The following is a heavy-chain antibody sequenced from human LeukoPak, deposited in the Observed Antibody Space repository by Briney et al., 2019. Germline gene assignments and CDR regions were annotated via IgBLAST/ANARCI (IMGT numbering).Heavy chain of an antibody. J-gene: IGHJ6*03. V-gene: IGHV4-38-2*02. CDR2: IFHSGTT. Sequence: SETLSLTCSVSGYSISRGYLWGWIRQPPGKGLEWIGNIFHSGTTYYNPSLKSRVTISVDTSKNQFSLKLSSVTAADTAVYYCARGVYYYYYYMDVWGKGTTVTISS. CDR3: ARGVYYYYYYMDV. CDR1: GYSISRGYL.